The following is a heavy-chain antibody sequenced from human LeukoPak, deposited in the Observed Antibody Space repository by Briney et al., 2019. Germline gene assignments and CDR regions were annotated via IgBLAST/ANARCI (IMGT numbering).Heavy chain of an antibody. J-gene: IGHJ4*02. Sequence: PSGTLSLTCAVSGGSIGSRRWGSWGRLPPGKRLEWIGEVFHSGSTNFNPSLKSRPTMSVDESKHEFSLKLASVTAAATAIYYCASGGLVSRYLDHWGQGTLVTVSS. CDR2: VFHSGST. V-gene: IGHV4-4*02. CDR1: GGSIGSRRW. CDR3: ASGGLVSRYLDH. D-gene: IGHD3-9*01.